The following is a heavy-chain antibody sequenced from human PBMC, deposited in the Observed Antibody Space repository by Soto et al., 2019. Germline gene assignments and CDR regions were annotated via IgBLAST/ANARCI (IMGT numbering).Heavy chain of an antibody. V-gene: IGHV4-39*01. Sequence: PSETLSLTCTVSGGSISSSSYYWGWIRQPPGKGLKWIGGIYYSGSTYYNPSLKSRVTISVDTSKNQFSLKLSSVTAADTAVYYCARRDLGNYALRRAFDIWGQGTMVTVSS. D-gene: IGHD1-7*01. CDR1: GGSISSSSYY. CDR2: IYYSGST. CDR3: ARRDLGNYALRRAFDI. J-gene: IGHJ3*02.